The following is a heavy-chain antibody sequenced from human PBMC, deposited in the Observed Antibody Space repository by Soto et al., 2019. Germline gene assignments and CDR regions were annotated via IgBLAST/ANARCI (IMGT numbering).Heavy chain of an antibody. J-gene: IGHJ4*02. CDR3: ARAPEIEFAGCSGGSYEGHVDY. Sequence: GASVKVSCKASGGTFSSYAISWVRQAPGQGLEWMGGIIPIFGTANYAQKFQGRVTITADESTSTAYMELSSLRSEDTAVYYCARAPEIEFAGCSGGSYEGHVDYWGQGTLVTVSS. CDR2: IIPIFGTA. V-gene: IGHV1-69*13. D-gene: IGHD2-15*01. CDR1: GGTFSSYA.